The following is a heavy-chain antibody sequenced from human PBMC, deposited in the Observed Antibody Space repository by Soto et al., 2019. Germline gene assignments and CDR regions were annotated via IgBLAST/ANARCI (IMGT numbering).Heavy chain of an antibody. J-gene: IGHJ6*02. CDR2: IYYSGST. Sequence: QVQLQESGPGLVKPSQTLSLTCTVSAGSISSGDYYWSWIRQHPGKGLEWIGHIYYSGSTYYNPSLKRRCTISVDPSNNQFSLKLSSVTAADTAVYYGASASYSSRPRYYYYGMDVWGQGTTVTVSS. V-gene: IGHV4-31*03. CDR3: ASASYSSRPRYYYYGMDV. CDR1: AGSISSGDYY. D-gene: IGHD6-13*01.